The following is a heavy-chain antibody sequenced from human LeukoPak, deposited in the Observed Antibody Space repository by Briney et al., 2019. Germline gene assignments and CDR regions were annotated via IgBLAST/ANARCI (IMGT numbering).Heavy chain of an antibody. CDR3: ARTDRTEDPIDY. J-gene: IGHJ4*02. CDR2: IYPGDSDT. D-gene: IGHD7-27*01. V-gene: IGHV5-51*01. CDR1: GYSFRNYW. Sequence: GESLKISCKGSGYSFRNYWIGWVRQMPGKGLAWMGIIYPGDSDTRYSPSFQGQVTISADKSISTAYLQWSSLKASDSAMYFCARTDRTEDPIDYWGQGTLVTVSS.